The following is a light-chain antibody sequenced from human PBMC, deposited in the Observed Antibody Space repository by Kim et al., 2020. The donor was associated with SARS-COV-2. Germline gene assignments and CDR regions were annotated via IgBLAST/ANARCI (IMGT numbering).Light chain of an antibody. CDR2: RDY. V-gene: IGLV3-9*01. J-gene: IGLJ3*02. CDR1: NIVRRN. CDR3: QVWDSSTWV. Sequence: SYEPTQPLSVSVALGQTASINCGGNNIVRRNVHWYQQRPGQAPVLVIYRDYKRPSGIPERFSGSNSGNTTTLTISRAQDGDEADYYCQVWDSSTWVFGGG.